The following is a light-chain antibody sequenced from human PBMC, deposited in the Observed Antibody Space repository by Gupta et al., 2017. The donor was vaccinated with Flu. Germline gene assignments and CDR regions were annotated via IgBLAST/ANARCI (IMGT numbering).Light chain of an antibody. Sequence: SYVLTQPPSVSVAPGQTARITCGGNNIGSKSVHWYKQKAGQAPVRVGDDDSDRPSGIPERGSGSNSGNTETLNISRGEAGDEADEYCQEGDSSREVGFGGGTKLTVL. CDR1: NIGSKS. CDR2: DDS. V-gene: IGLV3-21*02. J-gene: IGLJ2*01. CDR3: QEGDSSREVG.